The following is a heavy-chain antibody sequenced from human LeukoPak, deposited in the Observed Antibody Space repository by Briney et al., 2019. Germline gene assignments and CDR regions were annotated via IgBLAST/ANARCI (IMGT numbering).Heavy chain of an antibody. CDR3: ARDLLWFGETSLYYMDV. D-gene: IGHD3-10*01. CDR1: GYTFTGYY. CDR2: INPNSGGT. V-gene: IGHV1-2*06. J-gene: IGHJ6*03. Sequence: ASVKVSCKASGYTFTGYYMHWVRQAPGQGLEWMGRINPNSGGTNYAQKFQGRVTLTSDTSISTAYMELSRLRSDDTAVYYCARDLLWFGETSLYYMDVWGKGTTVTVSS.